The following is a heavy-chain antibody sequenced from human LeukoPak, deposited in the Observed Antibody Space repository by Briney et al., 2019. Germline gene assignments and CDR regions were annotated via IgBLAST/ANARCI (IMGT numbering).Heavy chain of an antibody. V-gene: IGHV3-64D*09. CDR3: VRESAYYDY. Sequence: GGSPRLSCSASGFTFSAYPMHWVRQAPGKGLEYVSAISSNGASTYYAGSLKGRFTISRDNSKNTLYLQMSSLRPEDTALYYCVRESAYYDYWGQGTLVTVSS. J-gene: IGHJ4*02. CDR2: ISSNGAST. CDR1: GFTFSAYP. D-gene: IGHD3-22*01.